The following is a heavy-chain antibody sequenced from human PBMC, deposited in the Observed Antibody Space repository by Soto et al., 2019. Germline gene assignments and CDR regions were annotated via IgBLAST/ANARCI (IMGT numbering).Heavy chain of an antibody. CDR1: GFTFNAYT. CDR2: ISAGGENT. Sequence: GGSLRLSCVASGFTFNAYTMGWVRQAPGRGLEWVSVISAGGENTYSADSVRGRFAISRDNSMIAVYLQMDTLRAEDTAVYYCAKEWNYYGWGKNRQSYGMDVWGQGTTVTVSS. J-gene: IGHJ6*02. D-gene: IGHD3-10*01. V-gene: IGHV3-23*01. CDR3: AKEWNYYGWGKNRQSYGMDV.